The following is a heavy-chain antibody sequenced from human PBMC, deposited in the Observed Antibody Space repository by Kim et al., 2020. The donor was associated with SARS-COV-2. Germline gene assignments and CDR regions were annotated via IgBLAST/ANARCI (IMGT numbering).Heavy chain of an antibody. CDR2: IYYRGST. V-gene: IGHV4-31*03. D-gene: IGHD6-6*01. Sequence: SETLSLTCTVSGGSISSGGYYWTWIRQHPGKGLEWIGYIYYRGSTSYNPSLKSRVNISGDTSKNQFSLKLSSLTAADTAVYYCARGEAARPDFDYWGQGT. CDR3: ARGEAARPDFDY. J-gene: IGHJ4*02. CDR1: GGSISSGGYY.